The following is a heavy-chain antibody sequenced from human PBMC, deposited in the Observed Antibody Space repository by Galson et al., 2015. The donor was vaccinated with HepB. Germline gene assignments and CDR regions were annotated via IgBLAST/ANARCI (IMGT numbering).Heavy chain of an antibody. CDR3: ARGFHHTEYYYGSGSYPCDY. V-gene: IGHV1-18*01. J-gene: IGHJ4*02. CDR2: ISAYNGNT. CDR1: GYTFTSYG. Sequence: QSGAEVKKPGASVKVSCKASGYTFTSYGISWVRQAPGQGLEWMGWISAYNGNTNYAQKLQGRVTMTTDTSTSTAYMELRSLRSDDTAVYYCARGFHHTEYYYGSGSYPCDYWGQGTLVTVSS. D-gene: IGHD3-10*01.